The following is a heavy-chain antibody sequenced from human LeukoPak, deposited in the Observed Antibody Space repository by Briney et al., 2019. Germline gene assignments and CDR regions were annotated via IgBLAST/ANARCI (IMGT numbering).Heavy chain of an antibody. J-gene: IGHJ4*02. CDR1: GNYW. CDR2: INSDGSWT. D-gene: IGHD2-2*01. Sequence: GGSLRLSCAASGNYWMYWVRQAPGKGLVWVSHINSDGSWTSYADSVKGRFTISKDNAKNTVYLQMNILRAEDTAVYYCVSFYETYWGRGTLVTVSS. V-gene: IGHV3-74*01. CDR3: VSFYETY.